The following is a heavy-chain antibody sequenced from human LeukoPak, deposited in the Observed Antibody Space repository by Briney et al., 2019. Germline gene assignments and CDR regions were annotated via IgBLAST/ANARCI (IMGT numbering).Heavy chain of an antibody. J-gene: IGHJ6*02. Sequence: DPSETLSLTGTVSGGTISTYYWSWIRQPPGKGLEWIGYISYSGSTNYDPSLKSRLTVSVDTSQNQFSLRVSSVTAADTAVYYCARSTVAGNVNYFYYYGMDVWGQGTTVTVSS. CDR3: ARSTVAGNVNYFYYYGMDV. CDR1: GGTISTYY. CDR2: ISYSGST. V-gene: IGHV4-59*01. D-gene: IGHD6-19*01.